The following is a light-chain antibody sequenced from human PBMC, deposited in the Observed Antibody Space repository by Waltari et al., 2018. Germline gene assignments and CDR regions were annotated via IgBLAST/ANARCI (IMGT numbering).Light chain of an antibody. Sequence: YELTQPPAVSVYPGQTASITCSGEKLVNKYPSWYQQKPGQSPVMVIFQDDRRPSGIPERFSGSNSGNTATLTITGTQAVDEAQYYCQAWDSGAAVFGGGTLLTVL. V-gene: IGLV3-1*01. J-gene: IGLJ2*01. CDR3: QAWDSGAAV. CDR2: QDD. CDR1: KLVNKY.